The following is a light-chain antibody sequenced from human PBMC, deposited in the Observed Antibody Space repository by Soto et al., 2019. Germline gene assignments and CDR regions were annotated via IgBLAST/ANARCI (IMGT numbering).Light chain of an antibody. Sequence: QSALTQPASVSASPGQSIAISCTGTSSDVGGYTFVSWYQQHPGKAPKLMIYDVSNRPSGISNRFSGSKSGNTASLTNSGLQAEDEADYYCSSFTSRNTYVFGTGTKVTVL. V-gene: IGLV2-14*01. CDR2: DVS. J-gene: IGLJ1*01. CDR3: SSFTSRNTYV. CDR1: SSDVGGYTF.